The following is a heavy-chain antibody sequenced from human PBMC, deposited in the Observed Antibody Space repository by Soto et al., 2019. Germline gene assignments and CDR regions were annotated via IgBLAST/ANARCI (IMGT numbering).Heavy chain of an antibody. D-gene: IGHD4-17*01. CDR2: ITPILGIA. V-gene: IGHV1-69*02. CDR1: GGTFSSYT. Sequence: QVQLVQSGAEVKKPGSSVKVSCKASGGTFSSYTISWVRQAPGQGLEWMGRITPILGIANYAQKFQGRVTITADKYTSTAYMELSSLRSEDTAVYYCARGTTVTTFGYWGQGTLVTVSS. J-gene: IGHJ4*02. CDR3: ARGTTVTTFGY.